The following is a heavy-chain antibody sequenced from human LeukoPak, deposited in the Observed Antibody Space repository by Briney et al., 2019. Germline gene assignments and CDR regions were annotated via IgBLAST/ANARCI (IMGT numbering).Heavy chain of an antibody. CDR3: ARAVSASTVYYFDY. CDR2: IYYGGST. V-gene: IGHV4-39*07. CDR1: GGSISSSDYY. J-gene: IGHJ4*02. D-gene: IGHD4-17*01. Sequence: SETLSLTCTVSGGSISSSDYYWGWIRQPPGKGLEWIGSIYYGGSTYYNPSLKSRVTISVDTSKIQFSLKLSSVTAADTAVYYCARAVSASTVYYFDYWGQGTLVTVSS.